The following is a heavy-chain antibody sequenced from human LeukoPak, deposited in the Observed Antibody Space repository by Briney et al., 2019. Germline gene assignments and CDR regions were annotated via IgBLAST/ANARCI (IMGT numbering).Heavy chain of an antibody. D-gene: IGHD2-2*01. CDR2: ISSSSSYI. V-gene: IGHV3-21*01. CDR3: ARPGGNIVVVPAADRTNYGMDV. J-gene: IGHJ6*02. Sequence: GGSLRLSCAASGFTFSSYSMNWVRQAPGKGLEWVLSISSSSSYIYYADSVKGRFTISRDNAKNSLYLQMNSLRAEDTAVYYCARPGGNIVVVPAADRTNYGMDVWGQGTTVTVSS. CDR1: GFTFSSYS.